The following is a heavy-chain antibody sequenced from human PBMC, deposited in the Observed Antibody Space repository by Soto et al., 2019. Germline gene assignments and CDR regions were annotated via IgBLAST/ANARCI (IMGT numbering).Heavy chain of an antibody. CDR3: ARGGVKGTTSRGQVYN. Sequence: QVQVVESGGGLVKPGGSLRLSCAASGFTFSDYYMSWIRQAPGKGLEWVSFISSSGDSTNYTGSVKGRFTISRDNAKNSLYLQLNSLSAEDTAVYYCARGGVKGTTSRGQVYNWGQGTRVTVSS. D-gene: IGHD1-7*01. J-gene: IGHJ4*02. V-gene: IGHV3-11*06. CDR2: ISSSGDST. CDR1: GFTFSDYY.